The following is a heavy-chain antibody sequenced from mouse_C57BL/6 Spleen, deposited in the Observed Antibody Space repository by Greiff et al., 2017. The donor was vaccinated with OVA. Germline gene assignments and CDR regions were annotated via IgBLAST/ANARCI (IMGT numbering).Heavy chain of an antibody. V-gene: IGHV1-26*01. J-gene: IGHJ2*01. Sequence: EVQLQQSGPELVKPGASVKISCKASGYTFTDYYMNWVKQSHGKSLEWIGDINPNNGGTSYNQKFKGKATLTVDKSSSTAYMELRSLTSEDSAVYYCASGWRASDYWGQGTTLTVSS. CDR2: INPNNGGT. CDR3: ASGWRASDY. D-gene: IGHD3-3*01. CDR1: GYTFTDYY.